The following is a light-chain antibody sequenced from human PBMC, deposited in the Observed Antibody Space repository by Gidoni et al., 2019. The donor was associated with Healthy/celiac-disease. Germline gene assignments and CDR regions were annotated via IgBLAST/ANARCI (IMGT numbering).Light chain of an antibody. CDR3: QQSYSTPIT. CDR2: AAS. Sequence: DIQMTQSPSSLSASVGDRVTITCRASQSISSILNWYQQKPGKAPKLLIYAASSLQSGVPSRFSGSGSGTDVTLTISSLQPEDFATYYCQQSYSTPITVGQGTRLEIK. CDR1: QSISSI. J-gene: IGKJ5*01. V-gene: IGKV1-39*01.